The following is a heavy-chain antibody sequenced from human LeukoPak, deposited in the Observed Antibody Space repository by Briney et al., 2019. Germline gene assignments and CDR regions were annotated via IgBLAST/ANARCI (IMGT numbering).Heavy chain of an antibody. J-gene: IGHJ4*02. CDR1: GFTFSSYW. CDR3: ARDRLWYSSSPTFDY. Sequence: GGSLRLSCAASGFTFSSYWMSWVRQAPGKGLEWVANIKQDGSEKYYVDSVKGRFTISRDNSKNTLYLQMNSLRAEDTAVYYCARDRLWYSSSPTFDYWGQGTLVTVSS. CDR2: IKQDGSEK. D-gene: IGHD6-6*01. V-gene: IGHV3-7*01.